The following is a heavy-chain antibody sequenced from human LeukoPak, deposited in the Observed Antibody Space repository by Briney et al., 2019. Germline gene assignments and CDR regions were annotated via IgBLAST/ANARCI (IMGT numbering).Heavy chain of an antibody. CDR3: ARGRRRLQPFDI. D-gene: IGHD5-12*01. CDR1: GYIFTSYG. CDR2: ISAYNGYT. V-gene: IGHV1-18*01. J-gene: IGHJ3*02. Sequence: GASVKVSCKASGYIFTSYGISWVRQAPGQGLEWMGWISAYNGYTNYAQKLQGRVTMITDTSTSTAYMELRGLMSDDTAVYFCARGRRRLQPFDIWGQGTMVTVSS.